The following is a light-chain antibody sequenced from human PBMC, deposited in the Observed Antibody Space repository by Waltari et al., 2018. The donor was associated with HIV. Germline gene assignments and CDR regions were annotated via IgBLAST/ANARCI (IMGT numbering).Light chain of an antibody. CDR3: TSYTSISPLAI. CDR2: AVT. CDR1: ISDLGRYAD. Sequence: SALTQPASVSVSPGQSIPIPRNGTISDLGRYADVSWYQQYPGKAPKLIIFAVTNRPSGVSTRFSGSKSGNMASLTISGLRAEDEADYYCTSYTSISPLAIFGGGTQVTVL. J-gene: IGLJ7*01. V-gene: IGLV2-14*01.